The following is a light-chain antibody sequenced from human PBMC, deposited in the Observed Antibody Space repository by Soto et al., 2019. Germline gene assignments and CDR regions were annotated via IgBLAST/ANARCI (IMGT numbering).Light chain of an antibody. CDR2: GVS. CDR3: QQYGDWPLT. CDR1: QSVHSTY. V-gene: IGKV3-15*01. J-gene: IGKJ4*01. Sequence: EIVMTQSPVTLSVSPGERATLSCRASQSVHSTYLAWYQQKPGQAPRLLIFGVSNRAAGIPARFSGSGSGTEFTLTISSLQSEDFAVYYCQQYGDWPLTFGGGTKVEIK.